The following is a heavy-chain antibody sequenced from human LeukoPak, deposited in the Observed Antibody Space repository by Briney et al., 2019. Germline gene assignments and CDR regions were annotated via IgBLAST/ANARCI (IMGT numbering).Heavy chain of an antibody. D-gene: IGHD3-22*01. CDR1: GGSISSYY. Sequence: SETLSLTCTVSGGSISSYYWSWIRQPPGKGLEWIGYIYYSGSTNYNPSLKSRVTISVDTSKNQFSLKLSSVTAADTAVYYCARHGTFSYYYDSSGYDYFDYWGQGTLVTVSS. CDR2: IYYSGST. J-gene: IGHJ4*02. V-gene: IGHV4-59*08. CDR3: ARHGTFSYYYDSSGYDYFDY.